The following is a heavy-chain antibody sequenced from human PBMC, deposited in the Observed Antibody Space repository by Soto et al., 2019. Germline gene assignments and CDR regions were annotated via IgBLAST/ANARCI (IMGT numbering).Heavy chain of an antibody. CDR2: INHSGST. J-gene: IGHJ4*02. V-gene: IGHV4-34*01. D-gene: IGHD2-2*01. Sequence: QVQLQQWGAGLLKPSETLSLTCAVYGGSFSGYYWSWIRQPPGKGLEWIGEINHSGSTNYNPSLKSRVTISVDTSKNQFSLKLSSVTAADTAVYYCARLRVKPSPNWIYCSSTSCPGTIDYWGQGTLVTVSS. CDR3: ARLRVKPSPNWIYCSSTSCPGTIDY. CDR1: GGSFSGYY.